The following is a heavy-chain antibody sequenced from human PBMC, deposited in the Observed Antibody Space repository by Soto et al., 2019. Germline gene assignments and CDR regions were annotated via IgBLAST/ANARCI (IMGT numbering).Heavy chain of an antibody. CDR2: IYYSGST. Sequence: KTSETLSLTCTVSGGSVSSGGYYWNWIRQPPGKGLEWIGYIYYSGSTNYNPSLKSRVTISVDTSKNQFSLRLSSVTAADTAFYYCARSRPSVYTYGLEGWFGPWGQGSLVTVSS. V-gene: IGHV4-61*08. CDR1: GGSVSSGGYY. D-gene: IGHD5-18*01. J-gene: IGHJ5*02. CDR3: ARSRPSVYTYGLEGWFGP.